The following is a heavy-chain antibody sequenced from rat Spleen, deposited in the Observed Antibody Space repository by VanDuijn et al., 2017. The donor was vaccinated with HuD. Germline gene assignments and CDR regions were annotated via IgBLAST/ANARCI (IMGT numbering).Heavy chain of an antibody. D-gene: IGHD1-7*01. CDR3: TAMGMGY. J-gene: IGHJ2*01. CDR2: ISNDGGTT. Sequence: EVQLAETGGGLVQPGRSLKLSCVASGFTFSRYWMYWVRQAPGNGLEWVSSISNDGGTTYYPDSVKGRFTISRDDSKALVYLQIDNLKTEDTVMYYCTAMGMGYWGQGVMVTVSS. V-gene: IGHV5-58*01. CDR1: GFTFSRYW.